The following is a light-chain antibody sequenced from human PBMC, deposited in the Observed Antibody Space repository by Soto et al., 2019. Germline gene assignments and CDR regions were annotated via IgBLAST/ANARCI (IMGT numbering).Light chain of an antibody. Sequence: DIQMTQSPSSLSASVGDRVTITCRASESIARHLNWYQQKPGKAPKLLIYAASSLRYGVPSRFRGGGAGTDVTLTISNLQPEDFATYYGQQTYSTLSITFGQGTRLESK. CDR3: QQTYSTLSIT. CDR1: ESIARH. J-gene: IGKJ5*01. CDR2: AAS. V-gene: IGKV1-39*01.